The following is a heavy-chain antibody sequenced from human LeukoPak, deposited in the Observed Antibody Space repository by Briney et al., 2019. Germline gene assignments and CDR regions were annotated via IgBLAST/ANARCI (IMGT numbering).Heavy chain of an antibody. J-gene: IGHJ4*03. Sequence: GGSLRLSCAASGFTFSSYAMTWVRQAPGKGLEWVSGISGSGGNTYYANSVEGRFTISRDNSKSTLYLQMNNLGAEDTALYYCAKCMAEPGTCYFDNWGRGTLVTVSS. CDR3: AKCMAEPGTCYFDN. CDR2: ISGSGGNT. CDR1: GFTFSSYA. D-gene: IGHD6-13*01. V-gene: IGHV3-23*01.